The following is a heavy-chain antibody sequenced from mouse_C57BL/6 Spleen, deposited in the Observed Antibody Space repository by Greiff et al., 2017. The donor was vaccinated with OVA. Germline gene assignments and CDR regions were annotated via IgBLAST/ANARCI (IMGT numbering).Heavy chain of an antibody. CDR3: TRDNWDWFAC. J-gene: IGHJ3*01. V-gene: IGHV1-15*01. D-gene: IGHD4-1*01. Sequence: QVQLQQSGAELVRPGASVTLSCKASGYTFTDYEMHWVKQTPVHGLEWIGAIDPETGGTAYNQKFKGKAILTADKSSSTGYMELRSLTSEDAAVYYGTRDNWDWFACWGEGTLVTVAA. CDR2: IDPETGGT. CDR1: GYTFTDYE.